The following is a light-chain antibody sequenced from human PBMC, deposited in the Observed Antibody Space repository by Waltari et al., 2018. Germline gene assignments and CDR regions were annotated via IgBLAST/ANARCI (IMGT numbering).Light chain of an antibody. CDR1: RSNIGSNT. V-gene: IGLV1-44*01. J-gene: IGLJ2*01. CDR3: AVWDDSLNGPL. CDR2: ITD. Sequence: QSVLTQPPSASGPPGQRVRISCSGSRSNIGSNTVNWYQQLPGTAPKLLIFITDQRPSGVPDRFSGSKSGTSASLAISGLQSEDEAEYHCAVWDDSLNGPLFGGGTKLTVL.